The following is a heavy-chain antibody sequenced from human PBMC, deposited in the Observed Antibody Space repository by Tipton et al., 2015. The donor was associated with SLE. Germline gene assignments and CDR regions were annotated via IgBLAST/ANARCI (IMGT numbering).Heavy chain of an antibody. D-gene: IGHD5/OR15-5a*01. J-gene: IGHJ4*02. CDR1: GGSFSGYY. CDR2: VNHSGNT. Sequence: TLSLTCAVYGGSFSGYYWSWIRQPPGKGLEWIGEVNHSGNTNYNPSLKSRVTISVDTSKNQFSLKLSSVTAADTAVYYCARESRSTPEYWGQGSLVTVSS. V-gene: IGHV4-34*01. CDR3: ARESRSTPEY.